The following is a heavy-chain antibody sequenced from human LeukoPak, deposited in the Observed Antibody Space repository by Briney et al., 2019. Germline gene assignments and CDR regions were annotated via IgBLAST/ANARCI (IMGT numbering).Heavy chain of an antibody. V-gene: IGHV1-69*02. J-gene: IGHJ6*02. CDR3: AITLVRGLYYYYGMDV. D-gene: IGHD6-13*01. CDR2: IIPMFGVA. Sequence: GASVKVSCKASGGTFSPYSISWVRQTPGQGLEWMGRIIPMFGVANYSRKFQGRVTITADKSTSTAYMELSSLRSEDTAVYYCAITLVRGLYYYYGMDVWGQGTTVTVSS. CDR1: GGTFSPYS.